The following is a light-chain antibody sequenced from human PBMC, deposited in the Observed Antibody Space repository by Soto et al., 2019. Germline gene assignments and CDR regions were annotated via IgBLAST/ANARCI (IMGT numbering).Light chain of an antibody. CDR3: SSFAGNNNLV. Sequence: QSALTQPPSASGSPGQSVTISCTGTSSDVGGYNYVSWYQQHPGKAPKLMIYEVSNRPSGVPDRFSGSKSCNTASLTVSGLQAEDEADYYCSSFAGNNNLVFGGGTKLTVL. V-gene: IGLV2-8*01. J-gene: IGLJ2*01. CDR2: EVS. CDR1: SSDVGGYNY.